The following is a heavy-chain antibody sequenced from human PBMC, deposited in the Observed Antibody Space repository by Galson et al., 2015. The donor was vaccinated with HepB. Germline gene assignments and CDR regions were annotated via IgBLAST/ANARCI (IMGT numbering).Heavy chain of an antibody. CDR2: IGTAGDT. Sequence: SLRLSCAASGFTFSSYDMHWVRQATGKGLEWVSAIGTAGDTYYPGSVKGRFTISRENAKNSLYLQMNSLRAGDTAVYYCARENRRTRDEWEPGYFDLWGRGTLVTVSS. CDR3: ARENRRTRDEWEPGYFDL. J-gene: IGHJ2*01. CDR1: GFTFSSYD. D-gene: IGHD1-26*01. V-gene: IGHV3-13*01.